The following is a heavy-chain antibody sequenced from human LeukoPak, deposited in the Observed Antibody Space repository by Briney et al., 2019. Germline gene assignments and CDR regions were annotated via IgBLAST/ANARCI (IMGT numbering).Heavy chain of an antibody. V-gene: IGHV4-39*07. CDR3: ASGFAAGDDAFDI. Sequence: NPSETLSLTCAVSGGSICSSSYYWGWIRKPPGKGREWIGSIYYSGSTYYNPSLKSRVTISVDTSKNQFSLKLSSVTAADTAVYYCASGFAAGDDAFDIWGQGTMVTVSS. D-gene: IGHD3-10*01. CDR1: GGSICSSSYY. CDR2: IYYSGST. J-gene: IGHJ3*02.